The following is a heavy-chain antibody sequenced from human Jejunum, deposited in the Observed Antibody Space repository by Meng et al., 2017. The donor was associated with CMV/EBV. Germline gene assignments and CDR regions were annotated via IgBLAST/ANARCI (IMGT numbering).Heavy chain of an antibody. V-gene: IGHV4-59*01. CDR3: ARGLGDGMDV. Sequence: LSCTISGGSISSYYWSWIRQPPGKGLEWIGYIFYSRSTNYNPSLKSRVTISVDTSKNQFSLNLRSVTAADTAVYYCARGLGDGMDVWGQGTTVTVSS. J-gene: IGHJ6*02. CDR2: IFYSRST. D-gene: IGHD3-3*01. CDR1: GGSISSYY.